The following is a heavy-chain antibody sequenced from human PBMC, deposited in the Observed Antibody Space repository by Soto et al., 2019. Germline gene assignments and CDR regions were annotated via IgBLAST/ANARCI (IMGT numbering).Heavy chain of an antibody. CDR1: GGSINSRTYY. CDR3: ASQDSSAWSDEIYYFDY. V-gene: IGHV4-39*01. J-gene: IGHJ4*02. Sequence: QLQLQESGPGLVKPSETLSLTCTVSGGSINSRTYYWGWIRQPPGKGLEWIGSIYYSGSTYYNPSLKSRVIISEDTSKNQFSLKLSSVTAADTAVYYCASQDSSAWSDEIYYFDYWGQGTLLTVSS. D-gene: IGHD6-19*01. CDR2: IYYSGST.